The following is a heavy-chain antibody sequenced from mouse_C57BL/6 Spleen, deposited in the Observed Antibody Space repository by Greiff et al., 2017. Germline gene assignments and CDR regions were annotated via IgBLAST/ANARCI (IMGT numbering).Heavy chain of an antibody. V-gene: IGHV1-80*01. CDR1: GYAFSSYW. Sequence: VQLQQSGAELVKPGASVKISCKASGYAFSSYWMNWVKQRPGKGLEWIGQIYPGDGDTNYNGKFKGKATLTADKSYSTAYMQLSSLTSEDSAVYFCARSGTTVVATPFAYWGQGTLVTVSA. D-gene: IGHD1-1*01. CDR2: IYPGDGDT. J-gene: IGHJ3*01. CDR3: ARSGTTVVATPFAY.